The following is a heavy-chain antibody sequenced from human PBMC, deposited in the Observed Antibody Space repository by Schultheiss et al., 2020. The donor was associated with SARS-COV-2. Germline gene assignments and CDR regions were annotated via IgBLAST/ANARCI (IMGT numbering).Heavy chain of an antibody. Sequence: GSLRLSCTVSGGSISSSSYYWGWIRQPPGKGLEWIGSIYYSGSTYYNPSLNSRVTISVDKSKNQFSLKLSSVTAADTAVYYCARGPTVGTVADIVVVVADKKDYGMDVWGQGTTVTVSS. V-gene: IGHV4-39*07. D-gene: IGHD2-15*01. J-gene: IGHJ6*02. CDR2: IYYSGST. CDR3: ARGPTVGTVADIVVVVADKKDYGMDV. CDR1: GGSISSSSYY.